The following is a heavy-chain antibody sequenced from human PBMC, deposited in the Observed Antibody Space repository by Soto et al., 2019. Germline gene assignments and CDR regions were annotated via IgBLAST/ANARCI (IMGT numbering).Heavy chain of an antibody. Sequence: EVQLLESGGGLVQPGGSLRLSCVPSGFIFSNYAMSWVRQARGKGLEWVSAISGSGADTYYTESVKGRFTISRDNFKNTLYLQMNSLRAEDTAVYYCAKDTGRGGGSVFDYWGQGTLVTVSS. J-gene: IGHJ4*02. D-gene: IGHD2-15*01. CDR2: ISGSGADT. CDR1: GFIFSNYA. V-gene: IGHV3-23*01. CDR3: AKDTGRGGGSVFDY.